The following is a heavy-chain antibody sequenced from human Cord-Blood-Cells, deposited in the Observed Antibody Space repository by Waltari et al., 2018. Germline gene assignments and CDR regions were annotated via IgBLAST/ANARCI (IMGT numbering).Heavy chain of an antibody. CDR1: GYTFTSYA. Sequence: QVQLVQSGAEVMKPGASVKVSCKASGYTFTSYAMHWVRQAPGQRLEWMGWINAGNGNTKYSQKFQGRVTITRDTSASTAYMELSSLRSEDTAVYYCARGGAIRELFKGAFDIWGQGTMVTVSS. V-gene: IGHV1-3*01. D-gene: IGHD3-10*01. CDR3: ARGGAIRELFKGAFDI. J-gene: IGHJ3*02. CDR2: INAGNGNT.